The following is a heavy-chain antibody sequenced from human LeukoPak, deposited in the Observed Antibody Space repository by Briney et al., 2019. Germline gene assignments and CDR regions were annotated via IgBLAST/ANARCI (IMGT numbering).Heavy chain of an antibody. CDR3: ATNTWGYCSGGSCYLFDY. Sequence: SETLSLTCTVSGGSISSYYWSWIRQPPGKGLEWIGYIYYSGSTNYNPSLKSRVTISVDTSKNQFSLKLSSVTAADTAVYYCATNTWGYCSGGSCYLFDYWGQGTLVTVSS. CDR1: GGSISSYY. CDR2: IYYSGST. D-gene: IGHD2-15*01. J-gene: IGHJ4*02. V-gene: IGHV4-59*08.